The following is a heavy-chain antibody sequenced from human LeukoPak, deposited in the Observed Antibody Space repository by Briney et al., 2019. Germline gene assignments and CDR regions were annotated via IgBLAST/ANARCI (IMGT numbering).Heavy chain of an antibody. CDR1: GYTFTMYY. Sequence: GASVKVSCKASGYTFTMYYIRWVRQAPGQGLEWMGMINPSDGATTYAQRFQGRVTMTRDMSTTTVYMDLRSLRSEDTAVYYCARGHRPYSSACLFDSWGQGTLVTVSS. CDR2: INPSDGAT. D-gene: IGHD6-25*01. V-gene: IGHV1-46*01. J-gene: IGHJ4*02. CDR3: ARGHRPYSSACLFDS.